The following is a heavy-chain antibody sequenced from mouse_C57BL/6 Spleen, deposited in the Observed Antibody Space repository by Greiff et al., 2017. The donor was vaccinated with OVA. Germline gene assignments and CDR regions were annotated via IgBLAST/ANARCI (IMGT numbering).Heavy chain of an antibody. CDR2: ISSGSSTI. D-gene: IGHD4-1*01. CDR1: GFTFSDYG. V-gene: IGHV5-17*01. CDR3: ARKEVWDWYFDV. Sequence: DVKLVESGGGLVKPGGSLKLSCAASGFTFSDYGMHWVRQAPEKGLEWVAYISSGSSTIYYADTVKGRFTISRDNAKNTLFLQMTSLRSEDTAMYYCARKEVWDWYFDVWGTGTTVTVSS. J-gene: IGHJ1*03.